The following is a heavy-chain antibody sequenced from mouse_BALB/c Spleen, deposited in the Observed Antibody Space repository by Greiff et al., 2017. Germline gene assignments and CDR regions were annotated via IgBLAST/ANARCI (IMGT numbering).Heavy chain of an antibody. Sequence: ESGPGLVKPSQSLSLTCSVTGYSITSGYYWNWIRQFPGNKLEWMGYISYDGSNNYNPSLKNRISITRDTSKNQFFLKLNSVTTEDTATYYCARGPYYRYAAYWGQGTLVTVSA. CDR3: ARGPYYRYAAY. V-gene: IGHV3-6*02. D-gene: IGHD2-14*01. J-gene: IGHJ3*01. CDR1: GYSITSGYY. CDR2: ISYDGSN.